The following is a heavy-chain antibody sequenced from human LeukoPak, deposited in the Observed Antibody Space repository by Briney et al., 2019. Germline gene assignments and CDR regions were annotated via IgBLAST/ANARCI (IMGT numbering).Heavy chain of an antibody. CDR2: MNPNSGNT. D-gene: IGHD3-10*01. V-gene: IGHV1-8*02. CDR1: GYTFTGYY. CDR3: ARGAVWFGELLCY. Sequence: ASVKVSCKASGYTFTGYYMHWVRQATGQGLEWMGWMNPNSGNTGYAQKFQGRVTMTRNTSISTAYMELSSLRSEDTAVYYCARGAVWFGELLCYWGQGTLVTVSS. J-gene: IGHJ4*02.